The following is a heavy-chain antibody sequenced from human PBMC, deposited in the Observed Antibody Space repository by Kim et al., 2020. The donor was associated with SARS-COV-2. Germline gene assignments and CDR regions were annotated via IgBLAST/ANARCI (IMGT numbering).Heavy chain of an antibody. J-gene: IGHJ6*02. CDR2: FDPEDGET. CDR3: ASPGGVPAAIGSDYYYYGMDV. V-gene: IGHV1-24*01. Sequence: ASVKVSCKVSGYTLTELSMHWVRQAPGKGLEWMGGFDPEDGETIYAQKFQGRVTMTEDTSTDTAYMELSSLRSEDTAVYYCASPGGVPAAIGSDYYYYGMDVWGQGTTVTVSS. CDR1: GYTLTELS. D-gene: IGHD2-2*01.